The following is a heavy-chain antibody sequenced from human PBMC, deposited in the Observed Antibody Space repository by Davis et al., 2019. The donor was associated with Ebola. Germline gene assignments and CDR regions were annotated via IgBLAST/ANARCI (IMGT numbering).Heavy chain of an antibody. Sequence: GESLKISCAVSGFTFNNYLVHWVRQAPGKGPVWVSRINSQGTYTTYADSVKGRFTISRDNGKNTLYLQMNSLRAEDTAVYYCARSYSASYWFDPWGQGTLVTVSS. CDR3: ARSYSASYWFDP. V-gene: IGHV3-74*01. CDR2: INSQGTYT. D-gene: IGHD1-26*01. CDR1: GFTFNNYL. J-gene: IGHJ5*01.